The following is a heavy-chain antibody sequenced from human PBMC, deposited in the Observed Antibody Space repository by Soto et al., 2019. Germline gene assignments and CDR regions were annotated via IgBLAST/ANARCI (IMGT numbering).Heavy chain of an antibody. CDR2: INTDGSGT. CDR1: GFTFSSDW. J-gene: IGHJ4*02. V-gene: IGHV3-74*01. Sequence: GGSLRLSCAASGFTFSSDWMHWVRQAPGKGLVWVSRINTDGSGTSYADSVKGRFTISRDNAKNTLYPQMNSLRAEDTAVYYCARDRRGSQHYFYYCGQGNMVIVSS. D-gene: IGHD3-16*01. CDR3: ARDRRGSQHYFYY.